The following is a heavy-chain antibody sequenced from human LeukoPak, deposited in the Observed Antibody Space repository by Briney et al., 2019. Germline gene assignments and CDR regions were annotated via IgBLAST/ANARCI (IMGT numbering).Heavy chain of an antibody. D-gene: IGHD3-22*01. V-gene: IGHV4-34*01. J-gene: IGHJ4*02. Sequence: SSETLSLTCAVYGGSFSDYYWRWIRQPPGKGLEWIGEINHSGSTNYNSSLKSRVTISVDTSKNQFSLKVNSVTAADTAVYYCARGSDYDSSACEYWGQGTLVTVSS. CDR3: ARGSDYDSSACEY. CDR2: INHSGST. CDR1: GGSFSDYY.